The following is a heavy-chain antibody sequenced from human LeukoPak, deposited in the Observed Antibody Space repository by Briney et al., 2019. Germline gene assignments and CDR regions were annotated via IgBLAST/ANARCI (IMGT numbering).Heavy chain of an antibody. CDR2: IWYGGSNK. Sequence: PGGSLRLSCAASGFTFGSYGMHWVRQAPGKGLEWVAVIWYGGSNKYYADSVKGRFTISRDNSKNTLYLQMNSLRAEDTAVYYCAKDSAGGYCSSTSCSLDYWGQGTLVTVSS. CDR1: GFTFGSYG. J-gene: IGHJ4*02. D-gene: IGHD2-2*01. CDR3: AKDSAGGYCSSTSCSLDY. V-gene: IGHV3-30*02.